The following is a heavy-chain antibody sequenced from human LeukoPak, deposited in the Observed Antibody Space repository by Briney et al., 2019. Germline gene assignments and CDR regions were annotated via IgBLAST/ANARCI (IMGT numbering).Heavy chain of an antibody. CDR2: IRVTGGST. CDR3: ASRDPCSGSNCYGLGY. V-gene: IGHV3-23*01. Sequence: PGGSLRLSCVASGFTLSTHAMTWVRRAPGKGLEWVPTIRVTGGSTYYADSVKGRFTISRDNSKNTLYLQMNSLRAEDTAVYYCASRDPCSGSNCYGLGYWGQGTLVTVSS. J-gene: IGHJ4*02. CDR1: GFTLSTHA. D-gene: IGHD2-15*01.